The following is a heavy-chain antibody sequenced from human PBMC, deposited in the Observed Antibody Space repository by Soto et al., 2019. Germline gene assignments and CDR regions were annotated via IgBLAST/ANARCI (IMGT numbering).Heavy chain of an antibody. D-gene: IGHD5-12*01. J-gene: IGHJ3*01. CDR2: ISPSTGKT. Sequence: QVQLVQSGADVKKPGASVKVSCKASGYTFTNHYISWVRQAPGQGPEWFGWISPSTGKTNYPQKFQGRVSMTTDTSTNAAYMELRRLRSADTAVYYCARDQTKWLDAAFDFWGQGTMVTVSS. CDR1: GYTFTNHY. V-gene: IGHV1-18*01. CDR3: ARDQTKWLDAAFDF.